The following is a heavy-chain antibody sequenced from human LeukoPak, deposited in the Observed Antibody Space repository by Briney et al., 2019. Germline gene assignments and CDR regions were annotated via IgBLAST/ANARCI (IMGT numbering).Heavy chain of an antibody. J-gene: IGHJ5*02. D-gene: IGHD3/OR15-3a*01. V-gene: IGHV3-30-3*01. Sequence: GGSLRLSCAASGFSFSTYTMRWVRQAPGKGPEWVAVLWYDGSQKYYADSVKGRFTVSRDNAKNTFFLQMRSLRVEDTAVYYCARDRDWDPWGQGTLVTVSS. CDR2: LWYDGSQK. CDR3: ARDRDWDP. CDR1: GFSFSTYT.